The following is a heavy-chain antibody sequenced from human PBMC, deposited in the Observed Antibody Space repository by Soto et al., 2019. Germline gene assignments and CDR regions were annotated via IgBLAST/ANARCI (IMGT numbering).Heavy chain of an antibody. V-gene: IGHV4-59*01. J-gene: IGHJ5*02. CDR1: CGPIGTYY. CDR3: ARGAPQDL. Sequence: SETLSLTCTFSCGPIGTYYWSWIRQSPGKGLEWLGYTYYSGSSNYNPSLKSRITISVDTSKNLCFLELISVTAADTAVYYCARGAPQDLWGQGTLVTVSS. CDR2: TYYSGSS.